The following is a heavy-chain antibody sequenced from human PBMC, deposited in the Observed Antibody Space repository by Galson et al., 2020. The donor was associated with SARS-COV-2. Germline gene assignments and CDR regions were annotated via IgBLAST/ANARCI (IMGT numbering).Heavy chain of an antibody. Sequence: SVKVSCKASGFTFTSSAVQWVRQARGQRLAWIGWLVVGSGKTNYAQKFQERVTITRDMSTSTAYMELSSLRYEDTAVYYCEALIARPGQWGLGTLVTGSS. J-gene: IGHJ4*02. CDR2: LVVGSGKT. CDR1: GFTFTSSA. D-gene: IGHD6-6*01. CDR3: EALIARPGQ. V-gene: IGHV1-58*01.